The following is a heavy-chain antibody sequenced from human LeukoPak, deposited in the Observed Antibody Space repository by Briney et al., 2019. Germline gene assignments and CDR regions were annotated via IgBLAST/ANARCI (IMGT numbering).Heavy chain of an antibody. D-gene: IGHD2-8*02. CDR1: GFTFSGHF. CDR3: ASTDKPDFDI. J-gene: IGHJ3*02. Sequence: GGSLRLSCAASGFTFSGHFMTWVRQAPGKGLEWVANINGDGRDVSYVDSVKGRFTISRDNAKNSLYLQMNSLRAEDTAVYYCASTDKPDFDIWGQGTMVTVSS. V-gene: IGHV3-7*01. CDR2: INGDGRDV.